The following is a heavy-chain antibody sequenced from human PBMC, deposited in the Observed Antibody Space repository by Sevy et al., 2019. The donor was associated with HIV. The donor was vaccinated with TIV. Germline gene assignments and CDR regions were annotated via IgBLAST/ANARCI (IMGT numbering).Heavy chain of an antibody. CDR1: GFTFSSYA. D-gene: IGHD6-19*01. Sequence: GGCLRLSCAASGFTFSSYAMSWVRQAPGKGLEWVSAISGSGGSTYYADSVKGRFTISRDNSKNTLYLQMNSLRAEDTAVYYCAKGAEGIAVAGTTFDYWGQGTLVTVSS. V-gene: IGHV3-23*01. CDR3: AKGAEGIAVAGTTFDY. J-gene: IGHJ4*02. CDR2: ISGSGGST.